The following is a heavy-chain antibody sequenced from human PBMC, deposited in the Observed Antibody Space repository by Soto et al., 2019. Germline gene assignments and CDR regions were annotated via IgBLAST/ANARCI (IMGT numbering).Heavy chain of an antibody. V-gene: IGHV1-69*01. CDR1: GGTFSSYA. Sequence: QVQLVQSGAEVKKPGSSVKVSCKASGGTFSSYAISWVRQAPGQGLEWMGGIIPIFGTANYAQKFQGRVTITADESTSTAYMELSSLRSEDTAVYYCARFLGYCSGGSCYRGLYYCYYGMDVWGQGTTVTVSS. CDR3: ARFLGYCSGGSCYRGLYYCYYGMDV. J-gene: IGHJ6*02. D-gene: IGHD2-15*01. CDR2: IIPIFGTA.